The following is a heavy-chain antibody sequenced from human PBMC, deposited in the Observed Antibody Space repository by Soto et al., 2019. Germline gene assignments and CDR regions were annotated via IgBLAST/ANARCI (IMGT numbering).Heavy chain of an antibody. CDR2: ISHEGSNQ. J-gene: IGHJ6*02. V-gene: IGHV3-30-3*01. CDR1: GFTFSSYA. D-gene: IGHD4-4*01. CDR3: PRGNGNYVGLQYKGYAGMAG. Sequence: QVQLVESGGGVVQPGRSLSLSLAASGFTFSSYAMHWVRKAPGKGLEGVAVISHEGSNQYYADSVKGRSTISRDNSKNTLNLQLTRLRAQDTAGNYWPRGNGNYVGLQYKGYAGMAGRGQVT.